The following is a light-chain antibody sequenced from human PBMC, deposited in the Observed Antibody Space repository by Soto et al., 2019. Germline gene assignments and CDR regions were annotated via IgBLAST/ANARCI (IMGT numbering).Light chain of an antibody. J-gene: IGKJ2*01. CDR3: QHYGGSPPNT. Sequence: EIVLTQSPGTLSLSPGERDTLSCRASQTISSNYLAWYQQKPGQAPRLLIYDASGRATGIPDRFSGGGSGTDFTLTISRLEPEDFAVYYCQHYGGSPPNTFGQGTKLEIK. CDR2: DAS. CDR1: QTISSNY. V-gene: IGKV3-20*01.